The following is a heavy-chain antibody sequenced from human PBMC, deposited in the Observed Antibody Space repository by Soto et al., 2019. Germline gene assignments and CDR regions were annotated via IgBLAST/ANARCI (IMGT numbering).Heavy chain of an antibody. V-gene: IGHV3-7*01. CDR2: IKEDGTLI. J-gene: IGHJ4*02. CDR1: GFTFSAYW. D-gene: IGHD1-1*01. Sequence: EVQLVESGGGLVQPGGSLRLSCAASGFTFSAYWMSWVRQVPGKGLEWLANIKEDGTLIYYVDSVKGRFTISRDNAENSLCLQMNSLRVEDTAVYYCAREDNWNTFDHCGQGTLVTVSS. CDR3: AREDNWNTFDH.